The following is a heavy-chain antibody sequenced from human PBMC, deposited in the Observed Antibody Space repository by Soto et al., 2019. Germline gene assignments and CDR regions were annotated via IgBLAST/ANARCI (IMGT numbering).Heavy chain of an antibody. Sequence: VQLVESGGGLVKPGGSLRLSCAASGFTFSSYSMNWVRQAPGKGLEWVSSISSSSSYIYYADSVKGRFTISRDNAKNSLYLQMNSLRAEDTAVYYCAREVGAIGDIVVVPAAKGYYYYGMDVWGQGTTVTVSS. D-gene: IGHD2-2*01. J-gene: IGHJ6*02. CDR2: ISSSSSYI. CDR3: AREVGAIGDIVVVPAAKGYYYYGMDV. V-gene: IGHV3-21*01. CDR1: GFTFSSYS.